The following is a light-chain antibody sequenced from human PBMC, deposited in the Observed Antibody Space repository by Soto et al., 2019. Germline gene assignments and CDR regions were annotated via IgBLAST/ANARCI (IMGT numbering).Light chain of an antibody. Sequence: EIVLTQSPATLSLSPGERATLSCSASQSVSSYLAWYQQKPGQAPRLLIYDASSRATGIPARFSGSGSGTDFTLTISSLEPEDFAVYYCQQRSDWPPLTFGGGTKVDI. J-gene: IGKJ4*01. CDR2: DAS. CDR1: QSVSSY. CDR3: QQRSDWPPLT. V-gene: IGKV3-11*01.